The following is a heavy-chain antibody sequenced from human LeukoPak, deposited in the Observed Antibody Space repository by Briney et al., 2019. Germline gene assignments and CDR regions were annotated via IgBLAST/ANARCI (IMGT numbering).Heavy chain of an antibody. J-gene: IGHJ4*02. D-gene: IGHD3-22*01. V-gene: IGHV3-43*02. Sequence: GGSLRLSCAASGFTFDDYAMHWVRQAPGKGLEWVSLISGDGGSTYYADSVKGRFTISRDNSKNSLCLQMNSLRTEDTALYYCAKDIEALYYDSSGFMAPGYWGQGTLVTVSS. CDR3: AKDIEALYYDSSGFMAPGY. CDR2: ISGDGGST. CDR1: GFTFDDYA.